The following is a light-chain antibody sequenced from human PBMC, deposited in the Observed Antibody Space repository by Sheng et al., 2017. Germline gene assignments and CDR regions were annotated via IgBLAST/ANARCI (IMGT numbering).Light chain of an antibody. CDR2: GAS. Sequence: IVVTQSPATLSVFPGERVTLSCRTSQSGTGKLAWYQQKRGQTPRLLIYGASTRATGIPARFSGSGSGTEFTLTISSLQAEDFAVYYCQQYHSWPPLTFGGGTKVESK. CDR1: QSGTGK. J-gene: IGKJ4*01. CDR3: QQYHSWPPLT. V-gene: IGKV3-15*01.